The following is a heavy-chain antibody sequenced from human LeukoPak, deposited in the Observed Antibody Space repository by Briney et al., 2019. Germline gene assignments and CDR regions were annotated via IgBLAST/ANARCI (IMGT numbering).Heavy chain of an antibody. Sequence: GGSQRLSCTASGFTFGDYAMSWVRQAPGKGREWVSFIRSKAYGGTTEYASSVKGRFAISRDDSKNIAYLQMNSLKTEDTAVYYCITHDYGDYLSGLWGQGTLVTVSS. CDR3: ITHDYGDYLSGL. CDR2: IRSKAYGGTT. J-gene: IGHJ4*02. D-gene: IGHD4-17*01. V-gene: IGHV3-49*04. CDR1: GFTFGDYA.